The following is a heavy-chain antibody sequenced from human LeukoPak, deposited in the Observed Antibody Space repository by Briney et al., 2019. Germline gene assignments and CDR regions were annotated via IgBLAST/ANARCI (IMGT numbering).Heavy chain of an antibody. CDR2: INPNSGGT. J-gene: IGHJ4*02. CDR3: ARVISRLGYYFDY. Sequence: ASVKVSCTASGYTFTGYYMHWVRQAPGQGLGWMGWINPNSGGTNYAQKFQGRVTMTRDTSISTAYMELSRLRSDDTAVYYCARVISRLGYYFDYWGQGTLVTVSS. CDR1: GYTFTGYY. D-gene: IGHD3-10*01. V-gene: IGHV1-2*02.